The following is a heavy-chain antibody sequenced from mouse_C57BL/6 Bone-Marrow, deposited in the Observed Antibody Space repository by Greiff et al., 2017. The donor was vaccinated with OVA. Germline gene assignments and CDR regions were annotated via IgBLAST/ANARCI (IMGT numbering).Heavy chain of an antibody. J-gene: IGHJ4*01. CDR2: INPSSGYT. CDR1: GYTFTSYW. CDR3: ARDYGSRYYAMDY. D-gene: IGHD1-1*01. Sequence: VQLQQSGAELAKPGASVKMSCKASGYTFTSYWMPWVKQRPGQGLEWIGYINPSSGYTKYNQKFKDKATLTADKSSSTAYMQLSSLTYEDSAVYYCARDYGSRYYAMDYWGQGTSVTVSS. V-gene: IGHV1-7*01.